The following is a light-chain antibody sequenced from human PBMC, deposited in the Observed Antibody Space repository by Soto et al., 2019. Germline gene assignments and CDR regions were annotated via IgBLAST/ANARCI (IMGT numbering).Light chain of an antibody. V-gene: IGKV1-27*01. Sequence: DIQMTQSPTSLSASVGDRVTITCRASQDIRNFVAWYQQKPWKVPKLLLFAASPLQTGVPSRFSGSGSGTDFTLTINSLQPEDVATYSCQKYSSVPVFGPGTKVEIK. CDR1: QDIRNF. CDR3: QKYSSVPV. CDR2: AAS. J-gene: IGKJ3*01.